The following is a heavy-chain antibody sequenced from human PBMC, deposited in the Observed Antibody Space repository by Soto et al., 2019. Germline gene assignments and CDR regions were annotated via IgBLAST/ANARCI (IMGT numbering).Heavy chain of an antibody. CDR1: GFTFSGYA. D-gene: IGHD6-13*01. Sequence: EVQLLESGGGLVQPGGSLRLSCAASGFTFSGYAMSWFRQAPGKGLEWVSAIGSGSPFYADSVKGRFTISRDNANSMLYLQMTGLRADDTAVYFCAPDLGSSWYHYNSFAPGGQGTLVTVSS. CDR3: APDLGSSWYHYNSFAP. V-gene: IGHV3-23*01. J-gene: IGHJ5*02. CDR2: IGSGSP.